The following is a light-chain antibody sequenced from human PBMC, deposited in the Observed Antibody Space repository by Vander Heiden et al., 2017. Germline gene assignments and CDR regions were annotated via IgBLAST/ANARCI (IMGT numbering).Light chain of an antibody. J-gene: IGKJ1*01. CDR1: QPINKW. Sequence: DVQLTQSPVSLSASVGDRVIITCRASQPINKWVAWFQQKSGRVPTVLIYDASTLQSGVPSRFSGSGSGTEFSLTINSLQPEDLATYYCQQYMHYPWTFGQGTKVE. CDR2: DAS. CDR3: QQYMHYPWT. V-gene: IGKV1-5*01.